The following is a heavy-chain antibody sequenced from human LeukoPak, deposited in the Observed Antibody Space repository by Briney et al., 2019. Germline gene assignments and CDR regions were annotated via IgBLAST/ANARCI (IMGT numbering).Heavy chain of an antibody. Sequence: PGGSLRLSCAASGFTFSSYGMHWVRQAPGKGLEWVAFIRYDGSNKYYADSVKGRFTISRDNSKNTLYLQMNSLRAEDTAVYYCARGRVWGTYRYRIGNDYWGQGTLVAVSS. CDR1: GFTFSSYG. V-gene: IGHV3-30*02. J-gene: IGHJ4*02. CDR2: IRYDGSNK. D-gene: IGHD3-16*02. CDR3: ARGRVWGTYRYRIGNDY.